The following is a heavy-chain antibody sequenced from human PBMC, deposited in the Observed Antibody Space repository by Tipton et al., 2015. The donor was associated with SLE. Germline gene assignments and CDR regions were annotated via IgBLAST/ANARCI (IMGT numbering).Heavy chain of an antibody. CDR2: ISSSSSYI. CDR1: GFTFSSYS. J-gene: IGHJ2*01. CDR3: ASQAGWYFDL. Sequence: SLRLSCAASGFTFSSYSMNWVRQAPGKGLEWVSSISSSSSYIYYADSVKGRFTISRDDAKNSLYLQMNSLRAEDTAVYYCASQAGWYFDLWGRGTLVTVSS. V-gene: IGHV3-21*01.